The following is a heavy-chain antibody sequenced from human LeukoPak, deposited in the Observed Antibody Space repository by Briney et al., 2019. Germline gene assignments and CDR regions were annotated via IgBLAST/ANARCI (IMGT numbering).Heavy chain of an antibody. CDR2: LYSDGNT. V-gene: IGHV3-53*01. CDR3: ARGVEPLAANTLAY. CDR1: GFTVITND. J-gene: IGHJ4*02. D-gene: IGHD1-14*01. Sequence: GGSLRLSCAASGFTVITNDMTWVRQAPGKGLEWVSVLYSDGNTKYADSVQGRFTISRDNSKNTLYLEMNSLSPDDTAVYYCARGVEPLAANTLAYWGQATLVTVSS.